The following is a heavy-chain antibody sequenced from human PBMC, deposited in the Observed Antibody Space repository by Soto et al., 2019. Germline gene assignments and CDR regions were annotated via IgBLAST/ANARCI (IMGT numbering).Heavy chain of an antibody. CDR1: GFRFRSHA. CDR3: LKNKDL. CDR2: ISASGTDT. V-gene: IGHV3-23*01. Sequence: GGSLRLSCAASGFRFRSHAMHWVRQAPGKGLEWVAGISASGTDTFYGDSVKGRFTVSRDNSDNTVSLLLRALTTDDTETYYFLKNKDLRGKGTAVTVAS. J-gene: IGHJ6*03.